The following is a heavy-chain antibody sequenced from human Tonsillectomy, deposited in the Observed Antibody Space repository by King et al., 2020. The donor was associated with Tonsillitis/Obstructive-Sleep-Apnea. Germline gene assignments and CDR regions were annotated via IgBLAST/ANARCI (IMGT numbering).Heavy chain of an antibody. V-gene: IGHV5-51*01. CDR3: ASQTETYYDFWSGYYKGDAFDI. J-gene: IGHJ3*02. CDR2: IYPGDSDT. D-gene: IGHD3-3*01. CDR1: GYSFTSYW. Sequence: VQLVESGAEVKKPGESLKISCKGSGYSFTSYWIGWVRQMPGKGLEWMGIIYPGDSDTRYSPSFQGQVTISADKSISTVYLQWSSLKASDTAMYYCASQTETYYDFWSGYYKGDAFDIWGQGTMVTVSP.